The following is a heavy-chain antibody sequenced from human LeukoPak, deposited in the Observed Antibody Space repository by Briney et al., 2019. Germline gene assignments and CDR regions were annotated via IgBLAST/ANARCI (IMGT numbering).Heavy chain of an antibody. Sequence: ASVKVSCKASGYTFTSYGISWVRQAPGQGLERMGWISAYNGNTNYAQKLQGRVTMTTDTSTSTAYMELRSLRSDHTAVYYCARDREVLWFGESPDYWGQGTLVTVSS. V-gene: IGHV1-18*01. CDR1: GYTFTSYG. J-gene: IGHJ4*02. CDR3: ARDREVLWFGESPDY. D-gene: IGHD3-10*01. CDR2: ISAYNGNT.